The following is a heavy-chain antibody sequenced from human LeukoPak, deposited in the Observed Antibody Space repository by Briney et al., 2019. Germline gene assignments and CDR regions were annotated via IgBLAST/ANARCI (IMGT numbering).Heavy chain of an antibody. D-gene: IGHD3-3*01. CDR1: GGSISSGDYY. Sequence: SETLSLTCTVSGGSISSGDYYWSWIRQPPGKGLEWIGYIYYSGSTYYNPSLKSRVTISVDTSKNQFSLKLSSVTAADTAVYYCARGRTIFGVVIIQRICWFDPWGQGTLVTVSS. CDR3: ARGRTIFGVVIIQRICWFDP. J-gene: IGHJ5*02. V-gene: IGHV4-30-4*01. CDR2: IYYSGST.